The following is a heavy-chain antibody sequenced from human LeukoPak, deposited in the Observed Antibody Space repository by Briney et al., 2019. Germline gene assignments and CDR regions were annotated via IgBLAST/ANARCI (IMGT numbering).Heavy chain of an antibody. J-gene: IGHJ4*02. CDR1: GFTFSDYA. D-gene: IGHD2-15*01. CDR3: VLKVRFDY. CDR2: ISDDGIKK. V-gene: IGHV3-30*07. Sequence: GGSLRLSCAASGFTFSDYAMHWVRQAPGKGLEWVAIISDDGIKKYYADSVKGRFTISRDNSKDTLSLQMNSLRAEDTAVYYCVLKVRFDYWGQGTLVTVSS.